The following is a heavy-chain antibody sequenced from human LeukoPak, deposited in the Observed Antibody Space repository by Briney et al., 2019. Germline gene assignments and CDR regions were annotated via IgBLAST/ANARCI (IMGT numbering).Heavy chain of an antibody. D-gene: IGHD2-2*01. CDR1: TFSFNDYG. Sequence: PGGSLRLSCATSTFSFNDYGMHWVRQAPGKGLEGVTFIRHDGINKYYADSVKGRFTISRDNSKNTLYLEVNSLRAEDTAVYYCGKDRCSRTSCYGGAPIDIWGQGTMVTVSS. V-gene: IGHV3-30*02. J-gene: IGHJ3*02. CDR2: IRHDGINK. CDR3: GKDRCSRTSCYGGAPIDI.